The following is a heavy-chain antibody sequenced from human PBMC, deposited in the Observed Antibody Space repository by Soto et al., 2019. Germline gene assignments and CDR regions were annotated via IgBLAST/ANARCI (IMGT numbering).Heavy chain of an antibody. J-gene: IGHJ6*03. Sequence: EVQLVESGGGVVQPGGSLKLSCAASGFTFRGSGMHWVRQASGKGLEWVGRLGSRGNNYATTYAASVEGRFSFSRDDSKNTAYLEMNSLKTEDTAVYYCTPEPWYYMEVWGNGTTVTVSS. CDR2: LGSRGNNYAT. CDR1: GFTFRGSG. D-gene: IGHD2-15*01. CDR3: TPEPWYYMEV. V-gene: IGHV3-73*01.